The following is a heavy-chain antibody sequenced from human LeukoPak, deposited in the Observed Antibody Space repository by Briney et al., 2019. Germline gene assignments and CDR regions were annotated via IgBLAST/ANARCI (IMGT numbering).Heavy chain of an antibody. V-gene: IGHV3-13*01. J-gene: IGHJ4*02. CDR3: ARGKRSSERIVVVVAATFDY. CDR1: GFTFSGSS. D-gene: IGHD2-15*01. CDR2: IGTAGDT. Sequence: GGSLRLSCAASGFTFSGSSMHWVRQATGKGLEWVSAIGTAGDTYYPDSVKGRFTISRDNAKNSLYLQMNSLRAEDTAVYYCARGKRSSERIVVVVAATFDYWGQGTLVTVSS.